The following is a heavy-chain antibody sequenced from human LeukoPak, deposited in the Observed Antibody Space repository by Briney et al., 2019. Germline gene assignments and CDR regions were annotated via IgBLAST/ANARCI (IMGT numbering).Heavy chain of an antibody. CDR1: GYTFTGYY. V-gene: IGHV1-2*02. Sequence: ASVKVSCKASGYTFTGYYLHWVRQAPGQGLEWVGWINLNSGGTTYAQKFQGRVTMTRDTSISTVYMELSRLTSDDTAVYYCSREDYWGQGTQVTVSS. CDR3: SREDY. CDR2: INLNSGGT. J-gene: IGHJ4*02.